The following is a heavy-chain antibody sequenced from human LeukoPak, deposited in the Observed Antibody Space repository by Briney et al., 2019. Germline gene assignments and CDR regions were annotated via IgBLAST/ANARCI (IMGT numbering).Heavy chain of an antibody. CDR1: GFTFSSYE. CDR2: ISYTGSTT. D-gene: IGHD2-2*01. CDR3: AGCRTISCYFAFDF. Sequence: GGSLRLSCAASGFTFSSYEMNWVRQAPGKGLEWISYISYTGSTTYQPDSVKGRLTISRDNAKNSLYLQMNSLRVEDTAIYYCAGCRTISCYFAFDFWGQGTMVTVSS. V-gene: IGHV3-48*03. J-gene: IGHJ3*01.